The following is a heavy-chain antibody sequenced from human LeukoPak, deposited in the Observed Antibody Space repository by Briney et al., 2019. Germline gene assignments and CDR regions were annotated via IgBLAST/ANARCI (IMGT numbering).Heavy chain of an antibody. Sequence: SETLSLTCTVSGGSISSYYWSWIRQPPGKGLEWIGYIYYSGSTNYNPSLKSRVTMSVDTSKNQFSLKLSSVTAAATAVYYCARDRFRSYDFWSGRGWFDPWGQGTLVTVSS. J-gene: IGHJ5*02. D-gene: IGHD3-3*01. CDR3: ARDRFRSYDFWSGRGWFDP. CDR2: IYYSGST. V-gene: IGHV4-59*12. CDR1: GGSISSYY.